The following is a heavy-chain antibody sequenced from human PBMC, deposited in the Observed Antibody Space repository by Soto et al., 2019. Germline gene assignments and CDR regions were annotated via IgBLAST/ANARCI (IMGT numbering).Heavy chain of an antibody. Sequence: PSETLSLTCAVSGYSISSGYYWGWSRQPPGKGLEWIGSIYHSGSTYYNPSLKSRVTISVDTSKNQFSLKLSSVTAADTAVYYCARDGPAFSGSYYLYWGQGTLVTVSS. J-gene: IGHJ4*02. CDR3: ARDGPAFSGSYYLY. CDR2: IYHSGST. V-gene: IGHV4-38-2*02. D-gene: IGHD1-26*01. CDR1: GYSISSGYY.